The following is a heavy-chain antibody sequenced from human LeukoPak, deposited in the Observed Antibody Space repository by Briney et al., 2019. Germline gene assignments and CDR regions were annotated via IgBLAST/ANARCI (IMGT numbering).Heavy chain of an antibody. Sequence: GASVKVSCKASGYTFTSYYMHWVRQAPGQGLEWMGIINPSGGSTSYAQKFQGRVTMTRDMSTSTVYMELSSLRSEDTAVYYCARGPSEYSSSSDTLDVWGQGTMVTVSS. CDR2: INPSGGST. CDR1: GYTFTSYY. CDR3: ARGPSEYSSSSDTLDV. D-gene: IGHD6-6*01. V-gene: IGHV1-46*01. J-gene: IGHJ3*01.